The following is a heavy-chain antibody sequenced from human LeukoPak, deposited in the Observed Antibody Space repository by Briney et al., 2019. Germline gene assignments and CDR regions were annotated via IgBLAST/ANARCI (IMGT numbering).Heavy chain of an antibody. V-gene: IGHV5-51*01. D-gene: IGHD2-21*02. CDR1: GYSFTNYW. CDR2: IYPGDSDT. CDR3: ARRDGHYYYYMDV. Sequence: GKSLKISCKGSGYSFTNYWIGWLRQMPGKGLEWMGIIYPGDSDTRYSPSFQGQVTISADKSISTAYLQWSSLKASDTAMYYCARRDGHYYYYMDVWGKGTTVTVSS. J-gene: IGHJ6*03.